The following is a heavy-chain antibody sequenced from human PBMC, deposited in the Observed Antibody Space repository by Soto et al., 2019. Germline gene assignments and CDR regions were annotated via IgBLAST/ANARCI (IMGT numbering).Heavy chain of an antibody. D-gene: IGHD6-19*01. V-gene: IGHV3-7*01. CDR2: IKQSGSEK. CDR1: GFTFGSYW. CDR3: ARGSQWQADY. Sequence: PGGSLRLSCAGSGFTFGSYWMSWVRQAPGKGLEWVATIKQSGSEKYYVDSVKGRFTISRDNAENLLYLQLNSLKSDDTAVYFCARGSQWQADYWGQGTLVTVSS. J-gene: IGHJ4*02.